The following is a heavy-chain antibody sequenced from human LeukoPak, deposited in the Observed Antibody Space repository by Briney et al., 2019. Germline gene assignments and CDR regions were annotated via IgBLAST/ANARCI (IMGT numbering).Heavy chain of an antibody. V-gene: IGHV3-49*04. Sequence: GGSLRLSCTASGFTFGDYAMSWVRQAPGKGLEWVGFIRSKAYGGTTEYAASVKGRFTISRDDSKSIAYLQMNSLKTEDTAVYYCTRTYSSLGKFDYWGQGTLVTVSS. CDR1: GFTFGDYA. J-gene: IGHJ4*02. D-gene: IGHD6-13*01. CDR3: TRTYSSLGKFDY. CDR2: IRSKAYGGTT.